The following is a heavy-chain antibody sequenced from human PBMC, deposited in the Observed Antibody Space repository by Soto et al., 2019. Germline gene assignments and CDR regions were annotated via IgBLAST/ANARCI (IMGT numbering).Heavy chain of an antibody. CDR2: IKSKGDGETI. J-gene: IGHJ4*02. V-gene: IGHV3-15*05. CDR3: TTGTIMEVAVRRGY. Sequence: EVQLVESGGGLVKPGGSLRLSCAASGFTFSNAWMTWVRQAPGKGLEWVGRIKSKGDGETIDYAAPVKGRITISRDDSKNTLYLQMNSLKVEDTAVYYCTTGTIMEVAVRRGYWGQGTLVTVSS. CDR1: GFTFSNAW. D-gene: IGHD6-19*01.